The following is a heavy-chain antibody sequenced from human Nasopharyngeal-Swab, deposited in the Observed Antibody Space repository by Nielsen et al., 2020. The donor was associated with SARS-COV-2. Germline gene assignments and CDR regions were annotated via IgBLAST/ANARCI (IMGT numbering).Heavy chain of an antibody. CDR2: SRNEAHSFTT. CDR1: GFTLSEHY. J-gene: IGHJ4*02. D-gene: IGHD3-22*01. Sequence: GESLKISCAASGFTLSEHYMDWVRQAPGKGLEWVGRSRNEAHSFTTEYAASVKGRFTISRDDSENSLYLQMNSRKIEDTAVYYCVRADISGYFDYWGQGTLVTVSS. V-gene: IGHV3-72*01. CDR3: VRADISGYFDY.